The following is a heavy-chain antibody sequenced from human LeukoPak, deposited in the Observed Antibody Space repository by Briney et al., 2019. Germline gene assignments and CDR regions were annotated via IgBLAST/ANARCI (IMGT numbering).Heavy chain of an antibody. D-gene: IGHD3-16*01. CDR3: ANKNDYIWGSYHY. J-gene: IGHJ4*02. CDR1: GGSISSGYY. V-gene: IGHV4-38-2*02. Sequence: SETLSLTCTVSGGSISSGYYWGWIRQPPGKGLEWIGSIYHSGSTYYNPSLKSRVTISVDTSKNQFSLKLSSVTAADTAVYYCANKNDYIWGSYHYWGQGTLVTVSS. CDR2: IYHSGST.